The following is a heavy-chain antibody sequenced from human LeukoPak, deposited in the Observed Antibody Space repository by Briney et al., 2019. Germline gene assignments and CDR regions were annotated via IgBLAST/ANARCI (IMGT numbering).Heavy chain of an antibody. CDR2: IYTSGST. J-gene: IGHJ4*02. V-gene: IGHV4-61*02. CDR3: AKVLVGTTCFEY. Sequence: PSQTLSLTCTVSGGSISSGSYYWSWIRQPAGKGLEWIGRIYTSGSTNYNPSLKSRVTISVDTSKNQFSLKLSSVTAADTAVYFCAKVLVGTTCFEYWGQGTLVTVSS. D-gene: IGHD1-7*01. CDR1: GGSISSGSYY.